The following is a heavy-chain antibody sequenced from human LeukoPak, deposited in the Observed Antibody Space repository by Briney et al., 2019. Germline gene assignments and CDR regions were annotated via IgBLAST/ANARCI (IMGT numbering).Heavy chain of an antibody. CDR2: ISSSGSTI. V-gene: IGHV3-48*03. D-gene: IGHD2-2*02. Sequence: GGSLRLSCAASGFTFSSYEMNWVRQAPGKGLEWVSYISSSGSTIHYVDSVKGRFTISRDNAKNSLYLQMNSLRAEDTAVYYCARDLGYCTSTSCYSLYGMDVWGKGTTVTVSS. CDR1: GFTFSSYE. CDR3: ARDLGYCTSTSCYSLYGMDV. J-gene: IGHJ6*04.